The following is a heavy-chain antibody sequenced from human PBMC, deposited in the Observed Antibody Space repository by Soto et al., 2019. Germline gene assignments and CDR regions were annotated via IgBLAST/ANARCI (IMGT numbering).Heavy chain of an antibody. D-gene: IGHD3-3*01. CDR2: IIPIFGTA. Sequence: SVKVSCKASGGTFSSYAISWVRQAPGQGLEWMGGIIPIFGTANYAQKFQGRVTITADESTSTAYMELSSLRSEDTAVYYCARERFDFGVVTIEYWGQGTLVTVSS. V-gene: IGHV1-69*13. CDR1: GGTFSSYA. CDR3: ARERFDFGVVTIEY. J-gene: IGHJ4*02.